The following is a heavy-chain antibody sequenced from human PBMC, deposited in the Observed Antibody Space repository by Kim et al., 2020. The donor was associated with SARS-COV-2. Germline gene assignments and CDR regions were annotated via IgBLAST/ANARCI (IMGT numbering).Heavy chain of an antibody. CDR2: IKQDGSEK. V-gene: IGHV3-7*01. Sequence: GGSLRLSCAASGFTFSSYWMSWVRQAPGKGLEWVANIKQDGSEKYYVDSVKGRFTISRDNAKNSLYLQMNSLRAEDTAVYYCARSNTYYDFWSGYLYFDYWGQGTLVTVSS. D-gene: IGHD3-3*01. CDR3: ARSNTYYDFWSGYLYFDY. J-gene: IGHJ4*02. CDR1: GFTFSSYW.